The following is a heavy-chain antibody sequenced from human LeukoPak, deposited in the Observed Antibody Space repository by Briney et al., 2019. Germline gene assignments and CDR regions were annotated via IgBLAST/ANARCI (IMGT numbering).Heavy chain of an antibody. CDR2: INHSGST. J-gene: IGHJ4*02. Sequence: KSSETLSLTCAVYGGSFSGYYWSWIRQPPGKGLEWIGEINHSGSTNYNPSLKSRVTISVDTSKNQFSLKLSSVTAADTAVYYCARAWCSSSWYLRGIYFDYWGQGTLVTVSS. D-gene: IGHD6-13*01. V-gene: IGHV4-34*01. CDR1: GGSFSGYY. CDR3: ARAWCSSSWYLRGIYFDY.